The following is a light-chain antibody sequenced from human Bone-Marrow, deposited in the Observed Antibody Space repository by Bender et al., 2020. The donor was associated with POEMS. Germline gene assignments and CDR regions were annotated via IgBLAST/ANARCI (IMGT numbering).Light chain of an antibody. V-gene: IGLV2-14*02. Sequence: QSALTQPASVSGSPEQSITISCTGASSDVGSYNLVSWYQQHPGKAPKLMIYDVIHRPSGVSNRFSGSKSGNTASLTISGLQAEDEADYYCSSFTTSSSVVFGGGTKLTV. CDR2: DVI. CDR3: SSFTTSSSVV. J-gene: IGLJ2*01. CDR1: SSDVGSYNL.